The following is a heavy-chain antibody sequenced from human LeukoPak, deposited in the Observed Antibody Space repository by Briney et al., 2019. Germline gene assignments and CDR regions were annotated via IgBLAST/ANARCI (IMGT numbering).Heavy chain of an antibody. V-gene: IGHV4-4*02. CDR2: IYHSGST. CDR3: AASYPQPYYYDSGGYLPLDS. J-gene: IGHJ4*02. D-gene: IGHD3-22*01. CDR1: GGSISSSNW. Sequence: PSGTLSLTCAVSGGSISSSNWWSWVRQPPGKGLEWIGEIYHSGSTNYNPSLKSRVTISVDKSKNQFSLKLSSVTAADTAVYYCAASYPQPYYYDSGGYLPLDSWGQGTLVTVSS.